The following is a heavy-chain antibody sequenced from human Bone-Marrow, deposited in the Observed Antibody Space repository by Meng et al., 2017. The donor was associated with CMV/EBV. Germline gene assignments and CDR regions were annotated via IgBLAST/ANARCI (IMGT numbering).Heavy chain of an antibody. Sequence: SVKVSCKASGGTFSSYAISWVRQAPGQGLEWMGGIIPILGIANYAQKFQGRVTMTRNTSISTAYMELSSLRSEDTAVYYCARELYYDFWSGYYINSYLDGYYYGMDVWGQGTTVTVSS. CDR2: IIPILGIA. CDR1: GGTFSSYA. D-gene: IGHD3-3*01. J-gene: IGHJ6*02. CDR3: ARELYYDFWSGYYINSYLDGYYYGMDV. V-gene: IGHV1-69*10.